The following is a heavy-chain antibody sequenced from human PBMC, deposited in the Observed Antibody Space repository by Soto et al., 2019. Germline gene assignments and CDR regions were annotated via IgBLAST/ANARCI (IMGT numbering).Heavy chain of an antibody. V-gene: IGHV1-69*06. D-gene: IGHD5-18*01. CDR3: ARGFSYGSYWYFDL. CDR1: GGTFSSYA. J-gene: IGHJ2*01. CDR2: IIPIFGTA. Sequence: QVQLVQSGAEVKKPGSSVKVSCKASGGTFSSYAISWVRQAPGQGLEWMGGIIPIFGTANYAQNLQGRVTMTTDTSTNTAYMELWRLKSDDTAVYYCARGFSYGSYWYFDLWGRGTLVTVSS.